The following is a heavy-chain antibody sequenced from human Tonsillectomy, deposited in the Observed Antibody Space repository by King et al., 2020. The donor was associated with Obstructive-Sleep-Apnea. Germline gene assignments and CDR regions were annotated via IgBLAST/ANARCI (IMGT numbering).Heavy chain of an antibody. Sequence: VQLVESGAEVKKPGASVNVSCKASGYTFTSYGISWVRQAPGQGLEWMGCISAYNGNTNYAQKLQGRFTMTTDTSTSTAYMELRSLRSDDTAVYYCARELAAARGSNWFDPWGQGTLVTVSS. D-gene: IGHD6-13*01. V-gene: IGHV1-18*04. CDR2: ISAYNGNT. CDR3: ARELAAARGSNWFDP. J-gene: IGHJ5*02. CDR1: GYTFTSYG.